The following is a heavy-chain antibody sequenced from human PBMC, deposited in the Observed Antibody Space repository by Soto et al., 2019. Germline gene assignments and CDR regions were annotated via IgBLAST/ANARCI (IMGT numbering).Heavy chain of an antibody. CDR3: ARLLYDRSGYYYFDY. CDR1: GGSLSTSNYY. CDR2: VYYSGRP. D-gene: IGHD3-22*01. J-gene: IGHJ4*02. Sequence: QLQLQESGPGLVKPSETLSLTCTVSGGSLSTSNYYWGWIRQPPGKGLEWMGSVYYSGRPYDNPSLKSRVTIFVDTLRSQFSLRLSSVTAADTALYYCARLLYDRSGYYYFDYWGQGIQVTVSS. V-gene: IGHV4-39*01.